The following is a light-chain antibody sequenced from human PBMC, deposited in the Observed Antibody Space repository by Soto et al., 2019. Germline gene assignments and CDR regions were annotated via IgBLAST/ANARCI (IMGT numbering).Light chain of an antibody. V-gene: IGLV2-23*02. CDR3: CSYAGRSTVYV. J-gene: IGLJ1*01. CDR1: SNDVGNYNL. CDR2: EVS. Sequence: QSVLTQPASVSGSPGQAITISCTGTSNDVGNYNLVSWYQQNPGKAPKLIIYEVSKRPSGVSNRFSGSKSGNTASLTISGLQAEDEADYYCCSYAGRSTVYVFGNGTKVTVL.